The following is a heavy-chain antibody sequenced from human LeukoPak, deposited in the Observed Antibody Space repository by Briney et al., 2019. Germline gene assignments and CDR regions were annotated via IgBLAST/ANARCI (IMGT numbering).Heavy chain of an antibody. Sequence: PGGSLRLSCAASGFTFSSYGMHWVRQAPGKGLEWVALISHDVSKKYYADSVKGRFTISRDNSKNTLYLQMNSLRAEDTAVYYCAKDGSGDPTQNGSYWDNWFDPWGQGTLVTVSS. V-gene: IGHV3-30*18. CDR1: GFTFSSYG. CDR2: ISHDVSKK. D-gene: IGHD1-26*01. J-gene: IGHJ5*02. CDR3: AKDGSGDPTQNGSYWDNWFDP.